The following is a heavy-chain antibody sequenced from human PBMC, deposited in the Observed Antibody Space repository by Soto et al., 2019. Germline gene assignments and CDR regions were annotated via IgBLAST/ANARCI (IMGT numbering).Heavy chain of an antibody. CDR2: ITSDSSTR. J-gene: IGHJ3*01. V-gene: IGHV3-48*01. Sequence: GGSLRLSCAVSGFTFSSFGMNWVRQAPGKGLEWISYITSDSSTRHYADFVKGRFTISRDNAKSSLYLQMNSLRAEDTAVYYCARDQLYYNDISGRPLNAFDVWGQGTMVTVSS. CDR3: ARDQLYYNDISGRPLNAFDV. D-gene: IGHD3-22*01. CDR1: GFTFSSFG.